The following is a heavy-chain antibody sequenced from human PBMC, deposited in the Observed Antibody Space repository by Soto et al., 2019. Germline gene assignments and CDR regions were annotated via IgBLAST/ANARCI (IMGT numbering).Heavy chain of an antibody. D-gene: IGHD6-19*01. J-gene: IGHJ4*02. CDR3: AKAKGIAVASTLDY. Sequence: GSLRLSCAASGFTFSSYAMSWVRQAPGKGLEWVSAISGSGGSTYYADSVKGRFTISRDNSKNTLYLQMNSLRAEDTAVYYCAKAKGIAVASTLDYWGQGTLVTVSS. CDR2: ISGSGGST. CDR1: GFTFSSYA. V-gene: IGHV3-23*01.